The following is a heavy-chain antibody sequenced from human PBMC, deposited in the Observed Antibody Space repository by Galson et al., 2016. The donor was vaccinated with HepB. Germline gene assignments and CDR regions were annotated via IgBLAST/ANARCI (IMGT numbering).Heavy chain of an antibody. CDR3: AKGRGEELVRLGGLRKNDYYYYTDV. CDR2: ISGSGSRT. D-gene: IGHD6-13*01. Sequence: SLRLSCAASGLTFSNYALNWVRQAPGKGLEWVSYISGSGSRTFYADSVKGRLTISRDNAKNSLYLQMNSLRDEDMAVYYCAKGRGEELVRLGGLRKNDYYYYTDVWGRGTLVTVSS. V-gene: IGHV3-48*02. CDR1: GLTFSNYA. J-gene: IGHJ6*03.